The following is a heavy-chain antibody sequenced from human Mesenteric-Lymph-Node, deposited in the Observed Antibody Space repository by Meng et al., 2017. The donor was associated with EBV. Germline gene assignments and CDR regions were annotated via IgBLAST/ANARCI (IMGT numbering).Heavy chain of an antibody. CDR1: GFSLSTSGVG. CDR2: IYWDDDQ. CDR3: AHRDYDDHRDSLDY. J-gene: IGHJ4*02. V-gene: IGHV2-5*02. Sequence: QVTLKESGPVLVKPTQTLTLTCTFSGFSLSTSGVGVVWIRQTPAKALEWLAVIYWDDDQRYSPSLRNRLTISKDTSKNQVVLTMTNVDPVDTATYYCAHRDYDDHRDSLDYWGQGTLVTVSS. D-gene: IGHD4-17*01.